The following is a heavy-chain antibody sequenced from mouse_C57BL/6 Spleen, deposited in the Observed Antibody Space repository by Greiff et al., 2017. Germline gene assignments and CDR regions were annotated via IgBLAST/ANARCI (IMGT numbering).Heavy chain of an antibody. Sequence: EVQLQQSGPELVKPGASVKISCKASGYTFTDYYMNWVKQSHGKSLEWIGDINPNHGGTRYNQKFKGKATLTVDKSSSTAYMELRSLTSEDSAVYYGAREDTLDYWGQGTTLTVSS. CDR2: INPNHGGT. V-gene: IGHV1-26*01. CDR3: AREDTLDY. J-gene: IGHJ2*01. CDR1: GYTFTDYY.